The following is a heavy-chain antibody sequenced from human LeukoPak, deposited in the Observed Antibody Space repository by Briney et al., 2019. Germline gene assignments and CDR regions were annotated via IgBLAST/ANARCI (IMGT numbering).Heavy chain of an antibody. Sequence: PSETLSLTCTVSGGSISSGGYYWSWIRQHPGKGLEWIGYIYYSGSTYYNPSLKSLVTISVDTSKNQFSLKLSSVTAADTAVYYCARGVGSAAKGAFDIWGQGTMVTVSS. V-gene: IGHV4-31*01. CDR3: ARGVGSAAKGAFDI. D-gene: IGHD2-2*01. CDR1: GGSISSGGYY. J-gene: IGHJ3*02. CDR2: IYYSGST.